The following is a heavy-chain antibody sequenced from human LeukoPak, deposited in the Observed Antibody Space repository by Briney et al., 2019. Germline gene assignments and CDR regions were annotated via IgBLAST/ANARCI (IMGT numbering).Heavy chain of an antibody. CDR2: ISTTGST. D-gene: IGHD5-24*01. CDR1: GGFISTHY. V-gene: IGHV4-4*07. CDR3: AREVEMATQFDY. J-gene: IGHJ4*02. Sequence: PSETLSLTCTVSGGFISTHYWSWIRQPAGEGLQWIGRISTTGSTNYNPSLSSRVTMSIDTSKNQFSLKLRSVTAADTAVYYCAREVEMATQFDYWGQGALVTVSS.